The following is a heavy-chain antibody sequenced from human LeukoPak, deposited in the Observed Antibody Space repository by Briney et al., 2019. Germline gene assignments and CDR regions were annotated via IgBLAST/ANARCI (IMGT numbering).Heavy chain of an antibody. CDR1: GFTFSSYS. D-gene: IGHD2-15*01. Sequence: GGSLRLSCAASGFTFSSYSMNWVRQAPGKGLEWVSSISSSSSYIYYADSVKGRFTISRDNAKNSLYLQMNSLRAEDTAVYYCARDAPSAVVVVYYYYYGMDVWGQGTTVTVSS. J-gene: IGHJ6*02. V-gene: IGHV3-21*01. CDR2: ISSSSSYI. CDR3: ARDAPSAVVVVYYYYYGMDV.